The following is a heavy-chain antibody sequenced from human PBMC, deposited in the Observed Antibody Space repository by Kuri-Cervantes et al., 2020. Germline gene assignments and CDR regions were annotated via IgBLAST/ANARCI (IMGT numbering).Heavy chain of an antibody. CDR3: ARDGAPWGYSGTLMEYYYYYMDV. CDR1: GLTFSSYW. CDR2: IKQDGSEK. V-gene: IGHV3-7*01. J-gene: IGHJ6*03. Sequence: GESLKISCAASGLTFSSYWMSWVRQAPGKGLEWVANIKQDGSEKYYVDSVEGRFTISRDNAKNSLYLQMNSLRAEDTAVYYCARDGAPWGYSGTLMEYYYYYMDVWGKGTTVTVSS. D-gene: IGHD5-12*01.